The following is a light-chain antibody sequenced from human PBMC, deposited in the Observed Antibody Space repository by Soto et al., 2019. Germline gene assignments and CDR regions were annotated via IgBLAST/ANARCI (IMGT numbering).Light chain of an antibody. J-gene: IGKJ1*01. CDR1: QSVGSGY. V-gene: IGKV3-20*01. CDR3: QQYGGSPRT. Sequence: EIVLTQSPGTLSLSPGERATLSCRASQSVGSGYLAWYQQKPGQAPRLLIYGASIRAAGIPDRFSGSGSGADFTLTISRLEPEDFAVYYCQQYGGSPRTFGQGTKLDIK. CDR2: GAS.